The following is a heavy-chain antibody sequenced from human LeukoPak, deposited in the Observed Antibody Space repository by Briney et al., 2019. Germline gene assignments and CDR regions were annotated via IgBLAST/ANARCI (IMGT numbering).Heavy chain of an antibody. CDR3: ANWIGSSSRDY. CDR1: GFTFSTYA. CDR2: INSKGDEI. D-gene: IGHD6-6*01. Sequence: PGGSLRLSCAASGFTFSTYAMTWVRQAPGRGLEWVSGINSKGDEIYYAGSVRGRFTISRDNSNHALYLQMDSLRTDHTAVYYCANWIGSSSRDYWGQGPLVTVSS. J-gene: IGHJ4*02. V-gene: IGHV3-23*01.